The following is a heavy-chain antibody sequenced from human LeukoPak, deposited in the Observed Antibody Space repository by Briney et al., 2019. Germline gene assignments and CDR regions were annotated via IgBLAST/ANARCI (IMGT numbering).Heavy chain of an antibody. V-gene: IGHV3-21*01. CDR2: ISSSSSCI. D-gene: IGHD6-13*01. CDR1: GFTFGAYA. Sequence: NPGGSLRLSCVASGFTFGAYAMHWVRQAPGKGLEWVSSISSSSSCIYYADSVKGRFTISRDNAKNSLYLQMNSLRAEDTAVYYCARDFSGIAAADTDYWGQGTLVTVSS. J-gene: IGHJ4*02. CDR3: ARDFSGIAAADTDY.